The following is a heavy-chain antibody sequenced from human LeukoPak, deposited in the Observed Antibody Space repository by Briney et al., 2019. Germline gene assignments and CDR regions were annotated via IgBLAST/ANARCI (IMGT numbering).Heavy chain of an antibody. CDR2: INHSGTT. Sequence: SETLSLTCAVYGGSFSGYYWSWIRQPLGKGLEWIGEINHSGTTKYNASHKSRVTISVDTSKNQFSLKASSVTAADTAVYYCARGLNWNDGNYYYGMDVWGKGTTVTVSS. D-gene: IGHD1-20*01. CDR3: ARGLNWNDGNYYYGMDV. CDR1: GGSFSGYY. J-gene: IGHJ6*04. V-gene: IGHV4-34*01.